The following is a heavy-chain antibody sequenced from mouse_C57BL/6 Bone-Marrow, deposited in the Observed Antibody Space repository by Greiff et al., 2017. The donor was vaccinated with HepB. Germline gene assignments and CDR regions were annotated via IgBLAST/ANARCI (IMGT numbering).Heavy chain of an antibody. CDR3: ARVLDYGSSHFDS. D-gene: IGHD1-1*01. J-gene: IGHJ2*01. CDR1: GYTFTSYG. V-gene: IGHV1-81*01. CDR2: VYPRSGNT. Sequence: QVQLQQSGAELARPGASVKLSCKASGYTFTSYGISWVKQSTGQGLEWIGEVYPRSGNTYYNEKFKGKATLTADKSSSTAYVELRSLTSEDAAVYFCARVLDYGSSHFDSWGQGTTLTVSS.